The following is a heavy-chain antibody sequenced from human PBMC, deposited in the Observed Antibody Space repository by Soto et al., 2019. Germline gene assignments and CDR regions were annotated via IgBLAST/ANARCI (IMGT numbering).Heavy chain of an antibody. CDR3: ARVTFRGYGDSFDY. Sequence: VQLVESGGGLVKPGGSLRLSCAASGFTFSSYSMNWVRQAPGKGLEWVSSISSSSSYIYYADSVKGRFTISRDNAKNSLYLQMNSLRAEDTAVYYCARVTFRGYGDSFDYWGQGTLVTVSS. D-gene: IGHD4-17*01. J-gene: IGHJ4*02. CDR2: ISSSSSYI. V-gene: IGHV3-21*01. CDR1: GFTFSSYS.